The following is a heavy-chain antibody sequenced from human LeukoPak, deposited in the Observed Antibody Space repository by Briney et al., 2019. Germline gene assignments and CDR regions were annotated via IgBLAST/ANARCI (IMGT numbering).Heavy chain of an antibody. CDR3: AKARYKIWSGSYYIDY. D-gene: IGHD1-26*01. V-gene: IGHV3-11*01. CDR2: ISSSGSTI. CDR1: GFTFSDYY. Sequence: GGSLRLSCAASGFTFSDYYMSWIRQAPGKGLEWVSYISSSGSTIYYADSVKGRFTISRDNAKNSLYLQMNSLRAEDTAVYYCAKARYKIWSGSYYIDYWGQGTLVTVSS. J-gene: IGHJ4*02.